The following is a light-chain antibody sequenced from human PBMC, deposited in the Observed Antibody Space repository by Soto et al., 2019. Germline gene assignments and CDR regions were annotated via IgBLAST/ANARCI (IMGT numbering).Light chain of an antibody. J-gene: IGKJ3*01. CDR3: QQSYSTAPFT. V-gene: IGKV1-39*01. CDR1: QSISTY. CDR2: SAS. Sequence: DIQLTQSPSSLSASVGDRVTITCRASQSISTYLNWYQQKPGKAPKLLIYSASSLHSGVPSRFSGSGSGTDFSLTISSLQPEDYATYYCQQSYSTAPFTFGPGTKVEIK.